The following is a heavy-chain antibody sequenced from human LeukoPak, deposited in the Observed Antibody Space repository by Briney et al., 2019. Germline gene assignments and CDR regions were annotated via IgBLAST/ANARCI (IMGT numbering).Heavy chain of an antibody. J-gene: IGHJ5*02. CDR2: MNPNSGNT. D-gene: IGHD3-3*01. CDR3: ARDRSGDYDFWSGYYEEYWFDP. V-gene: IGHV1-8*01. CDR1: GYTFTSYD. Sequence: ASVKVSCKASGYTFTSYDINCVRQATGQGLEWMGWMNPNSGNTGYAQKFQGRVTMTRNTSISTAYMELSSLRSEDTAVYYCARDRSGDYDFWSGYYEEYWFDPWGQGTLVTVSS.